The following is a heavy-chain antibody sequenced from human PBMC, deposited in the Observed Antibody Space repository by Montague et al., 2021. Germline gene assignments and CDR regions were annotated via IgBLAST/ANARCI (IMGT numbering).Heavy chain of an antibody. CDR3: TRGEVAVTGIDY. Sequence: SETLSLTCAVYGGSLSGYIWNWIRQPPGRDLEWIGQISHTGSTSYNLSLKSRVTMPVDTSENHVSLRLSSVTAADTAVYYCTRGEVAVTGIDYWGQGALVTVSS. CDR1: GGSLSGYI. CDR2: ISHTGST. V-gene: IGHV4-34*01. J-gene: IGHJ4*02. D-gene: IGHD6-19*01.